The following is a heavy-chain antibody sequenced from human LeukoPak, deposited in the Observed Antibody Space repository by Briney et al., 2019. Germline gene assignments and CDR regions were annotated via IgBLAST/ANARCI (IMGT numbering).Heavy chain of an antibody. CDR3: ARDGGYYGSGTYYYYGMDV. CDR1: GGSISSYY. Sequence: KSSENLSLTCTVSGGSISSYYWSWIRQPPGKGLEWIGYIYYSGSTYYNPSLKSRVTISVDTSKNQFSLKLSSVTAADTAVYYCARDGGYYGSGTYYYYGMDVWGQGTTVTVSS. D-gene: IGHD3-10*01. J-gene: IGHJ6*02. CDR2: IYYSGST. V-gene: IGHV4-59*06.